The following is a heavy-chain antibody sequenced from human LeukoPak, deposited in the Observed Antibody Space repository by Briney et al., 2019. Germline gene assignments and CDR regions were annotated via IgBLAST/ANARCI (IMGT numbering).Heavy chain of an antibody. D-gene: IGHD3-9*01. CDR2: IGTTGDT. Sequence: GGSLRLSCAASGFTFSNYDMHWVCQATGKGLEWVSGIGTTGDTYYPASVKGRFTISRENAKNSLYLQMNSLRAGDTAVYYCARGDILTDYSFDPWGQGTLVIVSS. CDR3: ARGDILTDYSFDP. CDR1: GFTFSNYD. V-gene: IGHV3-13*04. J-gene: IGHJ5*02.